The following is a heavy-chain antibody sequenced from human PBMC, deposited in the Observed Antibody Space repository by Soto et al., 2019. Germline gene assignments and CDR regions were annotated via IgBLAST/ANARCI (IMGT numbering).Heavy chain of an antibody. Sequence: EVQLVESGGGLVQPGRSLRLSCAASGFTFDDYAMHWVRQAPGKGLEWVSGISWNSGSIGYADSVKGRFTISRDNAKNSLYLQMNSLRAEDTALYYCAKEGCSSTGCYYYSPRAWYFDLWGRGTLVTVSS. D-gene: IGHD2-2*01. CDR1: GFTFDDYA. J-gene: IGHJ2*01. V-gene: IGHV3-9*01. CDR3: AKEGCSSTGCYYYSPRAWYFDL. CDR2: ISWNSGSI.